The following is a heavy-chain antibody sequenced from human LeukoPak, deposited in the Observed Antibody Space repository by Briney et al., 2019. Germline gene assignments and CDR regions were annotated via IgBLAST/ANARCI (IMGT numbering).Heavy chain of an antibody. D-gene: IGHD1-26*01. CDR3: AKVGGIVTY. Sequence: PGGTLRLSCAASGFAFSSYGMSWVRQAPGKGLEWVSAISGSGGSTYYADSVKGRFTISRDNSKNTLDLQMNSLRAEDTAVYFCAKVGGIVTYWGQGTLVTVSS. J-gene: IGHJ4*02. CDR1: GFAFSSYG. V-gene: IGHV3-23*01. CDR2: ISGSGGST.